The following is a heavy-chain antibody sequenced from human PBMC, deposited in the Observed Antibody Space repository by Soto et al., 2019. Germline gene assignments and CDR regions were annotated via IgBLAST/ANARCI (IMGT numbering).Heavy chain of an antibody. V-gene: IGHV5-10-1*01. CDR3: ARRHLGYCSSTSCYHGMDV. Sequence: GESLKISCNGSGYSFTSYWISWVRQMPGKGLEWMGRIDPSDSYTNYSPSFQGHVTISADKSISTAYLQWSSLKASDTAMYYCARRHLGYCSSTSCYHGMDVWGQGTAVTVSS. CDR2: IDPSDSYT. J-gene: IGHJ6*02. D-gene: IGHD2-2*01. CDR1: GYSFTSYW.